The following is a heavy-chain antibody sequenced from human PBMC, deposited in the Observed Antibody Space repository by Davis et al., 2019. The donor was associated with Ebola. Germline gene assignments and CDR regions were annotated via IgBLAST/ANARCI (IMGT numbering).Heavy chain of an antibody. CDR2: INPNSGGT. CDR1: GYTFTGYY. Sequence: ASVKVSCKASGYTFTGYYMHWVRQAPGQGLEWMGWINPNSGGTNYAQKFQGWVTMTRDTSISTAYMELSRLRSDDTAVYYCARAVAGTSGAGGFTSYGMDVWGQGTTVTVSS. CDR3: ARAVAGTSGAGGFTSYGMDV. J-gene: IGHJ6*02. D-gene: IGHD6-19*01. V-gene: IGHV1-2*04.